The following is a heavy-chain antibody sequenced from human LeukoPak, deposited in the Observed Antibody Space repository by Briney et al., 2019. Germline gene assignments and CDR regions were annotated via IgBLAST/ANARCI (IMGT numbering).Heavy chain of an antibody. D-gene: IGHD6-13*01. V-gene: IGHV4-34*01. CDR1: GGSFSGYY. Sequence: PSETLSLTCAVYGGSFSGYYWSWIRQPPGKGLEWIGEINHSGSTNYNPSLKSRVTISVDTSKNQFSLKLSSVTAADTAVYYCARVLAAAGTSGLIDYWGQGTLVTVSS. J-gene: IGHJ4*02. CDR3: ARVLAAAGTSGLIDY. CDR2: INHSGST.